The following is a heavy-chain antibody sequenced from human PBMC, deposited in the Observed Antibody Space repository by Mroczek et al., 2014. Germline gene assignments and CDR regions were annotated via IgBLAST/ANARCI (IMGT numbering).Heavy chain of an antibody. Sequence: VQLQESGPGLVKPSQTLSLTCTVSGGSISSGGYYWSWIRQHPGKGLEWIGYIYYSGSTYYNPSLKSRVTISVDTSKNQFSLKLSSVTAADTAVYYCARFEFRIAARLYFDYWGQGTLVTVSS. V-gene: IGHV4-31*03. J-gene: IGHJ4*02. CDR3: ARFEFRIAARLYFDY. D-gene: IGHD6-6*01. CDR2: IYYSGST. CDR1: GGSISSGGYY.